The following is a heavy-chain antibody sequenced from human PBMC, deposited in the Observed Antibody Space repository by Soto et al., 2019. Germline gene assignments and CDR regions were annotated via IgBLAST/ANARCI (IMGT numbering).Heavy chain of an antibody. J-gene: IGHJ4*02. CDR1: GYTFNTYG. D-gene: IGHD5-12*01. CDR3: AREKGPIVATMGIDY. CDR2: ISAYDGNT. Sequence: ASVKVSCKTSGYTFNTYGINWVRQAPGQGLGLMGWISAYDGNTNYAQKLQGRVTMTTDTSTSTAYMELRSLRSDDTAVYYCAREKGPIVATMGIDYWGQGTLVTVSS. V-gene: IGHV1-18*01.